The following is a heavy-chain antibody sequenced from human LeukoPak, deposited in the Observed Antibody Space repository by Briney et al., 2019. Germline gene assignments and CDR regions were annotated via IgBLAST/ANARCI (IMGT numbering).Heavy chain of an antibody. V-gene: IGHV4-39*01. CDR3: ARLYYYCGMDV. CDR2: IYFSGST. J-gene: IGHJ6*02. CDR1: GGSIRSSSHY. Sequence: SETLSLTCTVSGGSIRSSSHYWVWIRQPPGKGLEWIGSIYFSGSTYYNPSLKSRVTISVDTSKSQFFLKLTSVTAADTAVYYCARLYYYCGMDVWGQGTTVTVSS.